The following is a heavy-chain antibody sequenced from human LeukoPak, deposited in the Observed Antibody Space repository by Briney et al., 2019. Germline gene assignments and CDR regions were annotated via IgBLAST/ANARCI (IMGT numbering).Heavy chain of an antibody. V-gene: IGHV4-4*07. CDR1: GGSISSYY. CDR2: IYTSGST. D-gene: IGHD4-4*01. J-gene: IGHJ4*02. CDR3: TSTPSLNDY. Sequence: SETLSLTCTVSGGSISSYYWSWIRQPAGKGLEWIGRIYTSGSTNYNPSLKSRVTMSVDSSKNQFSLRLSSATAADTAVYYCTSTPSLNDYWGQGTLVTVSS.